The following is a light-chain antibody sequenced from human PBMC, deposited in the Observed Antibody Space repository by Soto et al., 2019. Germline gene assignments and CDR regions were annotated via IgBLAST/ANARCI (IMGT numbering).Light chain of an antibody. CDR2: AAS. CDR3: QQLNSYQWT. V-gene: IGKV1-9*01. J-gene: IGKJ1*01. Sequence: DIQLTQSPSFLSASVGDIVTITCRASQGISSYLAWYQQKPGKAPKLLIYAASTLQSGVPSRFSGSGSGTEFTLTISSLQPEDFATYYCQQLNSYQWTFGQGTKVEI. CDR1: QGISSY.